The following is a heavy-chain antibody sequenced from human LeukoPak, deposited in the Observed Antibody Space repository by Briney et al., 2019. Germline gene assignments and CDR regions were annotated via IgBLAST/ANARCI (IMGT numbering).Heavy chain of an antibody. V-gene: IGHV3-33*03. CDR2: IWYDGSNK. D-gene: IGHD6-13*01. CDR1: GFTFSSYG. CDR3: AKDQKGIAGQTYYYYGMDV. Sequence: GRSLRLSCAASGFTFSSYGMHWVRQAPGKGLEWVAIIWYDGSNKYYGASVKGRFTISRDNSKNTLYLQMNSLRAEDTAVYYCAKDQKGIAGQTYYYYGMDVWGQGTTVTVSS. J-gene: IGHJ6*02.